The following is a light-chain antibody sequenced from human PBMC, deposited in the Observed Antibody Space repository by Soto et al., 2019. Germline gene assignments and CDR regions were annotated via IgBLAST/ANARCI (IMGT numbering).Light chain of an antibody. CDR3: QQSYSTLIT. CDR2: AAS. CDR1: QSISSY. V-gene: IGKV1-39*01. Sequence: DIQMTQSPSSLSASVGDRVTNTCRASQSISSYLNWYQQKPGKAPKLLIYAASSLQSGVPSRFSGSGSGTDFTLTISSLQPEDFATYYCQQSYSTLITFGPGTKVDIK. J-gene: IGKJ3*01.